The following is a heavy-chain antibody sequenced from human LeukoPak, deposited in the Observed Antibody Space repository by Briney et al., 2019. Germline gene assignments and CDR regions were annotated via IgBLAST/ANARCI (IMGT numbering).Heavy chain of an antibody. D-gene: IGHD2-2*01. CDR1: GFIFSDFW. CDR2: VSYDGSEK. Sequence: GGSLRLSCAASGFIFSDFWMTWVRQAPGKGLEWVAVVSYDGSEKYYADSVKGRLTISRDKSKNTVSLQMNSLRAEDTAVYYCARDAYCSSTSCYLDVWGKGTTVTVSS. V-gene: IGHV3-30-3*01. CDR3: ARDAYCSSTSCYLDV. J-gene: IGHJ6*03.